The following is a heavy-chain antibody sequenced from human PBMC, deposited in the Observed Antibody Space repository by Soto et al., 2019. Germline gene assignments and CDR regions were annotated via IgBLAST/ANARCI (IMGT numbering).Heavy chain of an antibody. CDR1: GYTFTSYG. CDR3: ARINYDSSGYYLIDY. V-gene: IGHV1-18*01. Sequence: ASVKVSCKASGYTFTSYGISWVRQAPGQGLEWMGWISAYNGNTNYAQKLQGRVTMTTDTSTSTAYMELRSLRSDDTAVYYCARINYDSSGYYLIDYWGQGTLVTVSS. D-gene: IGHD3-22*01. J-gene: IGHJ4*02. CDR2: ISAYNGNT.